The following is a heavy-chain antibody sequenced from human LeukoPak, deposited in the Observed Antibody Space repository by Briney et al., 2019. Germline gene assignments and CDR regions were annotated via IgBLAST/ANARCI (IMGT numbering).Heavy chain of an antibody. V-gene: IGHV1-24*01. D-gene: IGHD3-3*01. J-gene: IGHJ4*02. CDR1: GYTLTELS. Sequence: ASVKVSSKVSGYTLTELSMHWVRQAPGKGLEWMGGFDPEDGETIYAQKFQGRVTMTEDTSTDTAYMELSSLRSDDTAVYYCATPRDDFWNGFYADWGQGTLVTVSS. CDR3: ATPRDDFWNGFYAD. CDR2: FDPEDGET.